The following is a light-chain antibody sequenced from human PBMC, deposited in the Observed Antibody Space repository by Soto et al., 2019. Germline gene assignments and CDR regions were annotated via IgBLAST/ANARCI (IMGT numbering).Light chain of an antibody. Sequence: EIGLTQSPGTLSLSPGERAALACRASQSVSSSYLDWYQQKPDQAPSHLIYGAPSRATGIPARFSGSVSGTDFTLTTSRLEPEDLAVYYGQHYGSSRTFGQGTRLESK. CDR2: GAP. CDR3: QHYGSSRT. V-gene: IGKV3-20*01. J-gene: IGKJ5*01. CDR1: QSVSSSY.